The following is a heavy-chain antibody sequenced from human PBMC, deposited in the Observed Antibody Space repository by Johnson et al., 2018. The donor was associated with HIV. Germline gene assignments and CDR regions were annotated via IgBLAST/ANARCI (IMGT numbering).Heavy chain of an antibody. J-gene: IGHJ3*02. CDR2: IWYDGSNK. V-gene: IGHV3-30*02. CDR3: AKESKWESRTPHAFDM. Sequence: QVQLVESGGGLVKPGGSLRLSCTASGFTFSDYYMSWIRQAPGKGLEWVAVIWYDGSNKYYADSVKGRFTISRDNSKNTLYLQMNSLRAEDTAVYYCAKESKWESRTPHAFDMWGQGTMVTVSS. CDR1: GFTFSDYY. D-gene: IGHD1-26*01.